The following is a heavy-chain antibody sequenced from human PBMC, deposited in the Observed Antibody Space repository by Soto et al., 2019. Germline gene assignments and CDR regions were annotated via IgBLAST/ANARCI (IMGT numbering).Heavy chain of an antibody. J-gene: IGHJ3*02. CDR2: INHSGST. Sequence: TCAVYGGSFSGYYWSWIRQPPGKGLEWIGEINHSGSTNYNPSLKSRVTISVDTSKNQFSLKLSSVTAADTAVYYCARELTYYDILTGYRHDAFDIWGQGTMVTVSS. CDR3: ARELTYYDILTGYRHDAFDI. V-gene: IGHV4-34*01. D-gene: IGHD3-9*01. CDR1: GGSFSGYY.